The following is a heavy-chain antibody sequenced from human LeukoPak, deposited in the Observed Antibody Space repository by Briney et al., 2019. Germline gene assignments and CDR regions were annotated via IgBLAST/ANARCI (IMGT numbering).Heavy chain of an antibody. J-gene: IGHJ6*02. CDR2: INHSGST. CDR3: ARYTPRGAPKPIVVVPGAGPYYGMDV. V-gene: IGHV4-34*01. Sequence: SETLSLTCAVYGGSSSVYYWSWIRQPPGKGLQWIAEINHSGSTNYNPSLKSRVTISVDTPKNQFSLKLNSVTAADTAVYYCARYTPRGAPKPIVVVPGAGPYYGMDVWGQGTTVTVSS. CDR1: GGSSSVYY. D-gene: IGHD2-2*01.